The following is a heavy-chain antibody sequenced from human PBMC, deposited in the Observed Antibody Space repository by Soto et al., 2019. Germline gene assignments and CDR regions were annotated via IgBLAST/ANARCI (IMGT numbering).Heavy chain of an antibody. CDR3: ARPVVADNAFDI. D-gene: IGHD2-15*01. CDR1: GGSISSSSYY. V-gene: IGHV4-39*01. CDR2: IYYSGST. J-gene: IGHJ3*02. Sequence: SETLSLTCTVSGGSISSSSYYWVWIRQPPGKGLEWIGSIYYSGSTYYNPSLNSRVTISVDTSKNQYSLNLSSVTAADTAVYYCARPVVADNAFDIWGQGTMVTVSS.